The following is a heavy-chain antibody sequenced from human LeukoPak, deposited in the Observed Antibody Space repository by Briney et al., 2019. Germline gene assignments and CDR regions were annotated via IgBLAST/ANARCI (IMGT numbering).Heavy chain of an antibody. CDR1: GGTFSSYA. CDR2: IIPIFGTA. D-gene: IGHD3-22*01. V-gene: IGHV1-69*01. J-gene: IGHJ4*02. CDR3: ARGDYDSSGYYFGTPLYYFDY. Sequence: PEASVKVSRKASGGTFSSYAISWVRQAPGQGLEWMGGIIPIFGTANYAQKFQGRVTITADESTSTAYMELSSLRSEDTAVYYCARGDYDSSGYYFGTPLYYFDYWGQGTLVTVSS.